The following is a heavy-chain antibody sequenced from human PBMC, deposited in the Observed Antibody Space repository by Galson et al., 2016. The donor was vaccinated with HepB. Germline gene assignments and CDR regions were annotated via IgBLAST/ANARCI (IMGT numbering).Heavy chain of an antibody. D-gene: IGHD6-13*01. CDR3: ARCERYGSGWYGKNDY. CDR1: GFTFSSYA. CDR2: GHGGGGGT. J-gene: IGHJ4*02. V-gene: IGHV3-23*01. Sequence: SLRLSCAASGFTFSSYAMTWVRQATGKGLEWVSAGHGGGGGTHYADSVKGSVKMCRDISRNTLYLQMNSLGAGDTAVYYCARCERYGSGWYGKNDYWGQGTLVTVSS.